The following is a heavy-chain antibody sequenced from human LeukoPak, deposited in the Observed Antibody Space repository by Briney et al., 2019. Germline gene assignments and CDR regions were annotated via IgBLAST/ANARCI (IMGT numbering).Heavy chain of an antibody. CDR3: ARGRGLRLRDCYFDL. CDR2: ISAYNGNT. CDR1: GYTFTIYG. Sequence: GASVTVSFKASGYTFTIYGISWVRQAPGQGLEWMGWISAYNGNTNYAQKFQGRVTMTTDTSPSTAYMELRSLRSDDTAVYYCARGRGLRLRDCYFDLWGRGTLVTVSS. J-gene: IGHJ2*01. V-gene: IGHV1-18*01. D-gene: IGHD4-17*01.